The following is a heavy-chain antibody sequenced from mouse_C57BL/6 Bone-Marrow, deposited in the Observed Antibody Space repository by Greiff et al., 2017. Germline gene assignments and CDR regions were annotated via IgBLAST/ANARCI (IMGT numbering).Heavy chain of an antibody. CDR3: VRGWSPAWFAY. D-gene: IGHD1-1*02. J-gene: IGHJ3*01. CDR1: GFTFSDYG. Sequence: EVMLVESGGGLVKPGGSLKLSCAASGFTFSDYGMHWVRQAPEKGLEWVAYISSGSSTIYYADTVKGRFTISRDNAKNTLFLQMTSLRSEDTAMDYSVRGWSPAWFAYWGQGTRVTVSA. CDR2: ISSGSSTI. V-gene: IGHV5-17*01.